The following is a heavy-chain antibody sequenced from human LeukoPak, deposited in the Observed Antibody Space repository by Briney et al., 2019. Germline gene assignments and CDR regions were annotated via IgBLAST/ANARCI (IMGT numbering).Heavy chain of an antibody. CDR3: ARGYCSGGSCYTFDY. V-gene: IGHV4-39*07. J-gene: IGHJ4*02. CDR1: GGSISSSNYY. CDR2: IYYSGST. D-gene: IGHD2-15*01. Sequence: SETLSLTCTVSGGSISSSNYYWGWIRQPPGKGLEWIGSIYYSGSTYYNPSLRSRVTISVDTSKNQFSLKLSSVTAADTAVYYCARGYCSGGSCYTFDYWGQGTLVTVSS.